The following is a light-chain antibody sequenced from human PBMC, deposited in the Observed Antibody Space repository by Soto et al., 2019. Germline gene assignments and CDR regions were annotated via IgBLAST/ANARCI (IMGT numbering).Light chain of an antibody. CDR2: DVN. CDR3: CSYAGGNYV. J-gene: IGLJ1*01. Sequence: QSALTQPRSVSGSPGQSVTISCTGTSSDVGGYNYVSWYQQHPDKAPKVMIYDVNKRPSGVPDRFSGSKSGNTASLTISGLQAEDESDYYCCSYAGGNYVFGTGTKVTVL. V-gene: IGLV2-11*01. CDR1: SSDVGGYNY.